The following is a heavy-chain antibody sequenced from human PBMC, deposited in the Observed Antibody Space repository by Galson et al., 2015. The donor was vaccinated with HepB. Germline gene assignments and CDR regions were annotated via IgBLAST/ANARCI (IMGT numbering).Heavy chain of an antibody. D-gene: IGHD3-22*01. Sequence: SVKVSCKASGYPFTSYGISWVRQAPGQGLEWLGWIRAYNGNTDYAQKLQGRVTITADESTSTAYRERSSPRSEDTAVHYCARGALTHYYDSSGYYSPPSHYVMHVWGQGTTVPVSS. CDR3: ARGALTHYYDSSGYYSPPSHYVMHV. J-gene: IGHJ6*02. CDR2: IRAYNGNT. V-gene: IGHV1-18*01. CDR1: GYPFTSYG.